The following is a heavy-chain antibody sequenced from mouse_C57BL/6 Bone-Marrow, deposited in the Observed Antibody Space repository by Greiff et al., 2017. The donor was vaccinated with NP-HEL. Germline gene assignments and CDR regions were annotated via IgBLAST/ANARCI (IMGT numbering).Heavy chain of an antibody. Sequence: VQLQQSGPELVKPGASVKISCKASGYAFSSSWMNWVKQRPGKGLEWIGRIYPGDGDTNYNGKFKGKATLTADKSSSTAYMQLSSLTSEDSAVYFCARNLITTVVATDDYWGQGTTLTVSS. D-gene: IGHD1-1*01. CDR1: GYAFSSSW. J-gene: IGHJ2*01. CDR3: ARNLITTVVATDDY. V-gene: IGHV1-82*01. CDR2: IYPGDGDT.